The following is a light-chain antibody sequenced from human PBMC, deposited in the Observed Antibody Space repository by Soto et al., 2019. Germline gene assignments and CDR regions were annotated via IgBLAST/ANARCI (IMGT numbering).Light chain of an antibody. CDR1: QSISSTL. J-gene: IGKJ5*01. Sequence: IVTTQSPATLSVSPGERATLSCKASQSISSTLLAWYQQKTGQAPRLLIYSSSIRATGIPDRFSGSGSGTDFTLTISRLEPEDFAVYYCQQYGSSLITFGQGTRLEIK. CDR2: SSS. CDR3: QQYGSSLIT. V-gene: IGKV3-20*01.